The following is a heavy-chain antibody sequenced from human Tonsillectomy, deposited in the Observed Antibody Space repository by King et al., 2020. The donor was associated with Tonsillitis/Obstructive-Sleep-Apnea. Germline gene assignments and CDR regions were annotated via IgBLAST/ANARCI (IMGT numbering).Heavy chain of an antibody. CDR2: INHSGST. J-gene: IGHJ4*02. CDR1: GGSFSGYY. V-gene: IGHV4-34*01. D-gene: IGHD3-3*01. Sequence: VQLPQWGEGLLKPSETLSLTCAVYGGSFSGYYWSWIRQPPGKGLEWIGEINHSGSTNYNPSLKSRVTISVDTAKNQFSLKLSSVNAADTAVYYCARGANSFWSGYSLGYWGQGPLVTVSS. CDR3: ARGANSFWSGYSLGY.